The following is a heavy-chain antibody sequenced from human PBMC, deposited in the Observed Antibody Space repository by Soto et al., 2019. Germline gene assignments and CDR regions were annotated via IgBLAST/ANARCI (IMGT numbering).Heavy chain of an antibody. J-gene: IGHJ6*02. CDR2: IIPIFGTA. CDR3: ARGIAAANYYYGMDV. D-gene: IGHD6-13*01. CDR1: GGTFSSYA. Sequence: SVKVSCKASGGTFSSYAISWVRQAPGQGLEWMGGIIPIFGTANYAQKFQGRVTITADKSTSTAYMELSSLRSEDTAVYYCARGIAAANYYYGMDVWGQGTTVTVSS. V-gene: IGHV1-69*06.